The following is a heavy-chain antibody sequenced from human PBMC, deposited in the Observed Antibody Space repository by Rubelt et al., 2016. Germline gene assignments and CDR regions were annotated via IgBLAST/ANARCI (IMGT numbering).Heavy chain of an antibody. CDR2: IYYSGST. V-gene: IGHV4-39*07. D-gene: IGHD4-11*01. CDR1: GGSISSSSYY. CDR3: ARGLHLNNWFDP. Sequence: QLQLQESGPGLVKPSETLSLTCTVSGGSISSSSYYWGWIRQPPGKGLEWIGYIYYSGSTYYNPSLKSRVTISVDTSKNQFSLKLRSVTAADTAVYYCARGLHLNNWFDPWGQGTLVTVSS. J-gene: IGHJ5*02.